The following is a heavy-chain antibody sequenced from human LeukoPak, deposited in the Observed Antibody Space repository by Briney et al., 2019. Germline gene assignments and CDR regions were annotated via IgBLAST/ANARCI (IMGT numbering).Heavy chain of an antibody. J-gene: IGHJ3*02. Sequence: GGSLRLSCAVSGFTFSRYGMHWIRQAPGKGMEWVAFIWYDGKNDQEYAESVKGRFTISRDNSKNTLYLQMNSLRTEDTAMYYCARDRCSSSTCREAFEIWGQGTLVTVSS. CDR1: GFTFSRYG. D-gene: IGHD2-2*01. CDR3: ARDRCSSSTCREAFEI. V-gene: IGHV3-30*02. CDR2: IWYDGKNDQ.